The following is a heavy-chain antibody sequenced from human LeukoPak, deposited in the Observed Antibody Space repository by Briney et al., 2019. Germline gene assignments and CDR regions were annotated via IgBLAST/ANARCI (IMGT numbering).Heavy chain of an antibody. CDR3: ARGGIVVVVAAPDYPGFDY. Sequence: ASVKVSCKASGYTFTSYDINWVRQATGQGLEWMGWMNPNSGNTGYAQKFQGRVTMTRNTSISTAYMELSSLRSEDTAVYYCARGGIVVVVAAPDYPGFDYWGQGTLVTVSS. V-gene: IGHV1-8*01. CDR2: MNPNSGNT. CDR1: GYTFTSYD. J-gene: IGHJ4*02. D-gene: IGHD2-15*01.